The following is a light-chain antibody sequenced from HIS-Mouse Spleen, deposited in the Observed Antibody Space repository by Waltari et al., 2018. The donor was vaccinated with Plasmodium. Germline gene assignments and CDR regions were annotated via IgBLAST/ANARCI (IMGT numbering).Light chain of an antibody. CDR1: SSDVGGYNY. Sequence: QSALTQPASVSGSPGQSITISCTGTSSDVGGYNYVSWYQQHPGKAPKLMIYDVSNRPSGGSNRFSGSQSGNTASLTISGLQAEDEADYYCSSYTSSSTLYVVFGGGTKLTVL. CDR3: SSYTSSSTLYVV. V-gene: IGLV2-14*03. CDR2: DVS. J-gene: IGLJ2*01.